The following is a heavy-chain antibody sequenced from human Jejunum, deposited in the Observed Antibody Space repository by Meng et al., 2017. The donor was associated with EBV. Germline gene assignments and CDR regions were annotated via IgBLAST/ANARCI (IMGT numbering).Heavy chain of an antibody. V-gene: IGHV3-11*01. CDR2: ISLSGNAI. J-gene: IGHJ4*02. CDR3: ARSRRFCTSTTCMYHFDY. Sequence: QVQLVESGGGLVKHGGALRLSCATSEFTFSDSYMSWIRQPPGMGLEWISLISLSGNAIYYADSVKGRFTISRDNAKNSLYLQLSSLTTEDTAVYYCARSRRFCTSTTCMYHFDYWGQGALVTVSS. D-gene: IGHD2-2*01. CDR1: EFTFSDSY.